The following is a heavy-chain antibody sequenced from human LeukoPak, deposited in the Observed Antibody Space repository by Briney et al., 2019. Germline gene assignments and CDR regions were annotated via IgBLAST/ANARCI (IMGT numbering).Heavy chain of an antibody. D-gene: IGHD3-22*01. CDR2: IKQDGSKK. V-gene: IGHV3-7*03. Sequence: GGSLRLSCAASGFTFSSYWMTWVRQAPGRGLEWVANIKQDGSKKNYVDSVRGRFTISRDNAKNSLYLQMNSLRAEDTAVYYCATPLDYYDSSGYHQGGDWGQGTLVTVSS. CDR1: GFTFSSYW. CDR3: ATPLDYYDSSGYHQGGD. J-gene: IGHJ4*02.